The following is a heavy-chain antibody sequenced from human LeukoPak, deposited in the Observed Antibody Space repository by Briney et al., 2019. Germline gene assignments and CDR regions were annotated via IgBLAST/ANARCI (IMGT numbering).Heavy chain of an antibody. Sequence: ASVTVSCKASGYTFTGYYMHWVRQSPRQRLEWMGGSNPNSGGTNYAQKFQGWVTMTRDTSISTAYMELSRLRSDDTAVYYCARDGYYGSGSYDHWGQGTLVTVSS. V-gene: IGHV1-2*04. CDR3: ARDGYYGSGSYDH. J-gene: IGHJ4*02. CDR1: GYTFTGYY. D-gene: IGHD3-10*01. CDR2: SNPNSGGT.